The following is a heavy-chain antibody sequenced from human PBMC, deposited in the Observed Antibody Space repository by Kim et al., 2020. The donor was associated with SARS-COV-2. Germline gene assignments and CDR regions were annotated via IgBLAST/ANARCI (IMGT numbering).Heavy chain of an antibody. J-gene: IGHJ5*02. CDR1: GGSISSSSYY. D-gene: IGHD3-9*01. Sequence: SETLSLTCTVSGGSISSSSYYWGWIRQPPGKGLEWIGSIYYSGSTYYNPSLKSRVTISVDTSKNQFSLKLSSVTAADTAVYYCASANTEDYDILTGRPHNWFDPWGQGTLVTVSS. CDR2: IYYSGST. V-gene: IGHV4-39*01. CDR3: ASANTEDYDILTGRPHNWFDP.